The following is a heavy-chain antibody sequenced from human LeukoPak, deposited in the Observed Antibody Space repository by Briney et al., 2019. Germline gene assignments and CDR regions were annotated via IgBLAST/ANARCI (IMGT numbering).Heavy chain of an antibody. V-gene: IGHV3-21*01. Sequence: KSGGSLRLSCAASGFTFSSYSMNWVRQAPGKGLEWVSSISSSSSYIYYADSVKGRFTISRDNAKNSLYLQMNSRRAEDTAVYYCARDDRLAILGYCSGGSCPLISDYYYYYMDVWGKGTTVTVSS. CDR3: ARDDRLAILGYCSGGSCPLISDYYYYYMDV. J-gene: IGHJ6*03. CDR2: ISSSSSYI. CDR1: GFTFSSYS. D-gene: IGHD2-15*01.